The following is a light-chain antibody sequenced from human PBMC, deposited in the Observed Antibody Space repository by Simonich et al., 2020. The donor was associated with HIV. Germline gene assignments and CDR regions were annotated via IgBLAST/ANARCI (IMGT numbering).Light chain of an antibody. CDR3: QQYGGT. V-gene: IGKV3-20*01. Sequence: EIVLTQSPGTLSLSPGERATLSCRASQSVRSNYLAWYQQKPGLAPRLLMYAASSRATGIPDRFSGRGSGTDFTLTISRLEPEDFAVYYCQQYGGTFGGGTKVEIK. CDR1: QSVRSNY. J-gene: IGKJ4*01. CDR2: AAS.